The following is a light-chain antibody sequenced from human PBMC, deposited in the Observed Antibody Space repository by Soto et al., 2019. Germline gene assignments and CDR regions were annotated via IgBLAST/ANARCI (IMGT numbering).Light chain of an antibody. J-gene: IGKJ1*01. CDR1: QSISQW. Sequence: DIQMTQSPSTLSASVGDRVAITCRASQSISQWVAWYQQKPGRAPELLIYDASKLKSGVPSRFRGSGSGTEFSLTITRLQPDDSAMYYCQQYNGYSWTFGRGTKVEIK. V-gene: IGKV1-5*01. CDR2: DAS. CDR3: QQYNGYSWT.